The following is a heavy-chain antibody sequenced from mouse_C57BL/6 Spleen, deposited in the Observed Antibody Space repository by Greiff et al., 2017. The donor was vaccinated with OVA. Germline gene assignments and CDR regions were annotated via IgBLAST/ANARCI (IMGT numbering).Heavy chain of an antibody. Sequence: VQLQQSGPELVKPGASVKIPCKASGYTFTDYNMDWVKQSHGKSLEWIGDINPNNGGTIYNQKFKGKATLTVDKSSSTAYMELRSLTSEDTAVYYCARWELGRFAYWGQGTLVTVSA. V-gene: IGHV1-18*01. D-gene: IGHD4-1*01. CDR1: GYTFTDYN. CDR3: ARWELGRFAY. CDR2: INPNNGGT. J-gene: IGHJ3*01.